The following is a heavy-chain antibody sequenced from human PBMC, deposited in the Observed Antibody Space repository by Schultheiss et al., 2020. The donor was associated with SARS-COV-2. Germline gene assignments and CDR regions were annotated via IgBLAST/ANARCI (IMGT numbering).Heavy chain of an antibody. D-gene: IGHD2-2*01. CDR1: GFPFSNYA. CDR2: ISASAFST. Sequence: GGSLRLSCAASGFPFSNYAMTWIRQAPGKGLEGVAAISASAFSTYYADSVKGRFTISRDNSKNSLYLQMNSLRDEDTAVYYCVSDLIAVEPSGRQNYNMDVWGKGTTVTVSS. J-gene: IGHJ6*03. CDR3: VSDLIAVEPSGRQNYNMDV. V-gene: IGHV3-23*01.